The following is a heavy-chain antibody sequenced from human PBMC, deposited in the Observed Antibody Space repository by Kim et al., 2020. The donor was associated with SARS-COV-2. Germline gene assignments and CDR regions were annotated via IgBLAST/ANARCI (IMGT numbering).Heavy chain of an antibody. CDR2: IKQDGSEK. V-gene: IGHV3-7*03. J-gene: IGHJ6*02. Sequence: GGSLRLSCAASGFTFSSYWMSWVRQAPGKGLEWVANIKQDGSEKYYVDSVKGRFTISRDNAKNSLYLQMNSLRAEDTAVYYCARERGSGIVATIYNYGMDVWGQGTTVTVSS. D-gene: IGHD5-12*01. CDR3: ARERGSGIVATIYNYGMDV. CDR1: GFTFSSYW.